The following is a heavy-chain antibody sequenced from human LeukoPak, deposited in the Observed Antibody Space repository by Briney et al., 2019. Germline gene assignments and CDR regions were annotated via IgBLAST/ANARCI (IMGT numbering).Heavy chain of an antibody. CDR2: ISGSGDST. CDR3: ARGRGIQLWRFDY. Sequence: GGSLRLSCAASGFTFSNYAMSWARQAPGKGLEWVSAISGSGDSTYYADSVRGRFTISRDNSKNTLFLQMNSLRAEDTAVYYCARGRGIQLWRFDYWGQGTLVTVS. V-gene: IGHV3-23*01. CDR1: GFTFSNYA. D-gene: IGHD5-18*01. J-gene: IGHJ4*02.